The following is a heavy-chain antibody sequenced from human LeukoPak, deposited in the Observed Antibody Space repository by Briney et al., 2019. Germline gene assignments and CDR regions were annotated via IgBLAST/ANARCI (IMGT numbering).Heavy chain of an antibody. Sequence: ASVKVSCKASGYTFTGYYMHWVRQAPGQGLEWMGRINPNSGGTNYAQKFQGRVTMTRDTSISTAYMELSSLRSDDTAVYYCARGAYGSGSYYSNWFDPWGQGTLVTASS. J-gene: IGHJ5*02. CDR1: GYTFTGYY. CDR3: ARGAYGSGSYYSNWFDP. D-gene: IGHD3-10*01. CDR2: INPNSGGT. V-gene: IGHV1-2*06.